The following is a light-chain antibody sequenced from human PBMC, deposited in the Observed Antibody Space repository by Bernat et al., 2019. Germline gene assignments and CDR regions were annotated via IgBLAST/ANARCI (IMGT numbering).Light chain of an antibody. V-gene: IGLV2-23*02. Sequence: QSALTQPASVSGSPGQSITISCTGNSSDVGTYNLFSWYQQYPVKAPELMIYEVNKRPTGVSPRFSGSKSGNTASLTISGLQASDEAEYYCCSYTNTTIVFGGGTKLTVL. CDR2: EVN. CDR3: CSYTNTTIV. J-gene: IGLJ3*02. CDR1: SSDVGTYNL.